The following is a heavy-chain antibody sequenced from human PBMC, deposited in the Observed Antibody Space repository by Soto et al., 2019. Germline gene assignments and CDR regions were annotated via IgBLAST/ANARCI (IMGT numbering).Heavy chain of an antibody. D-gene: IGHD6-6*01. Sequence: QVQLVQSGAEVKKPGASVKVSCKASGYTFTSYYMHWVRQAPGQGLEWMGIINPSGGSTSYAQKFKGRVTMTRDTSTSTVYMELSSLRSQDTAVYYCARDAGYSSSSYWFDPWGQGTLVTVSS. J-gene: IGHJ5*02. CDR3: ARDAGYSSSSYWFDP. CDR2: INPSGGST. CDR1: GYTFTSYY. V-gene: IGHV1-46*01.